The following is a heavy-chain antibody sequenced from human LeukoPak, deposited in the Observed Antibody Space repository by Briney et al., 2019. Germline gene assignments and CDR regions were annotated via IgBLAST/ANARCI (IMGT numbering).Heavy chain of an antibody. V-gene: IGHV3-30*18. CDR1: GFTFSSYG. Sequence: PGGSLRLSCAASGFTFSSYGMHWVRQAPGKGLEWVAVISYDGSNKYCADSVKGRFTISRDNSKNTLYLQMNSLRAEDTAVYYCAKDGRGAAQLWASYYYYGMDVWGQGTTVTVSS. J-gene: IGHJ6*02. D-gene: IGHD5-18*01. CDR3: AKDGRGAAQLWASYYYYGMDV. CDR2: ISYDGSNK.